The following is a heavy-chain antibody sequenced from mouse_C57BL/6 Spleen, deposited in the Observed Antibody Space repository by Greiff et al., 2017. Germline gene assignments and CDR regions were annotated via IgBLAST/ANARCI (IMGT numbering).Heavy chain of an antibody. CDR3: AREDDDGYPLAY. Sequence: QVQLQQPGAELVRPGSSVKLSCKASGYTFTSYWMHWVKQRPIQGLEWIGNIDPSDSETHYNQKFKDKATLTVDKSSSTAYMQLSSLTSEDSAVCYCAREDDDGYPLAYGGQGTLVTVSA. V-gene: IGHV1-52*01. D-gene: IGHD2-3*01. CDR1: GYTFTSYW. CDR2: IDPSDSET. J-gene: IGHJ3*01.